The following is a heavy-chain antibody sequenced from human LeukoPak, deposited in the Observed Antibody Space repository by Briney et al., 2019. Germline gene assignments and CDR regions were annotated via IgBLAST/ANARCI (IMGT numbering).Heavy chain of an antibody. CDR3: AGGPQYFDSTGYPQDILTN. D-gene: IGHD3-22*01. CDR1: GGSFSGYS. Sequence: SETLSLTCDVSGGSFSGYSWSWIRQPPGGGLEWIGQVHRSGSVNYNPSLRSRVTMSLDTSKSHFSLTLTSVTAADTAVYYCAGGPQYFDSTGYPQDILTNWGQGTLVIVSS. CDR2: VHRSGSV. J-gene: IGHJ4*02. V-gene: IGHV4-34*01.